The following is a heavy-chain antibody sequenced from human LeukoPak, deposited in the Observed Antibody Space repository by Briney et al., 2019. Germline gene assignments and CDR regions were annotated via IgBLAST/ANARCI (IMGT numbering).Heavy chain of an antibody. Sequence: GGSLRLSCAASGFTLSDYYMDWVRQAPGKGLEWVGRSRNKANSYTTEYAASVTGRFTIARDDSENSLYLQMNSLKTEDTAVYYCARGDSSGYSNYWGQGTLVTVSS. D-gene: IGHD3-22*01. V-gene: IGHV3-72*01. CDR2: SRNKANSYTT. CDR1: GFTLSDYY. J-gene: IGHJ4*02. CDR3: ARGDSSGYSNY.